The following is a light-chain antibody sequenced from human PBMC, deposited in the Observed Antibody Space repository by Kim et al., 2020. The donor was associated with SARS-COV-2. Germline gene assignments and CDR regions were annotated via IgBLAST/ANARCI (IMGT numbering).Light chain of an antibody. Sequence: EIVITQSPATLSVSPGERATLSCRASQSVSSNLAWYQQKPGQAPRLLIYDASTRATGIPARFSGSGSGTEFTLTISSLQSEDFAVYYCKQCNKWAPRTFGQGTKVDIK. V-gene: IGKV3-15*01. CDR2: DAS. CDR1: QSVSSN. CDR3: KQCNKWAPRT. J-gene: IGKJ1*01.